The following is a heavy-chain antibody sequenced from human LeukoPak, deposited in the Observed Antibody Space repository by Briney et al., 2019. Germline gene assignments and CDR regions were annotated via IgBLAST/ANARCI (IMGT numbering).Heavy chain of an antibody. Sequence: PGGSLRLSCAASGFTFREFGMHWVRQAPGKGLEWVAFIRNDGSKDYYPDSVKGRFTISRDNSRTTLYLQMHSLRIEDTAVYYCVKGGSSSHNWFDPWGQGILVTVSS. D-gene: IGHD6-13*01. CDR2: IRNDGSKD. J-gene: IGHJ5*02. CDR3: VKGGSSSHNWFDP. V-gene: IGHV3-30*02. CDR1: GFTFREFG.